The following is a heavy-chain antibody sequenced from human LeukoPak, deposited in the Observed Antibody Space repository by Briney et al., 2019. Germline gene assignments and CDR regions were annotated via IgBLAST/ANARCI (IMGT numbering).Heavy chain of an antibody. Sequence: ASVKVSCKASGGTFSSYAISWVRQAPGQGLEWMGRIIPIFGIANYAQKSQGRVTITADKSTSTAYMELSSLRSEDTAVYYCARGTTVNTENYYYYYGMDVWGQGTTVTVSS. CDR1: GGTFSSYA. D-gene: IGHD4-17*01. CDR2: IIPIFGIA. V-gene: IGHV1-69*04. CDR3: ARGTTVNTENYYYYYGMDV. J-gene: IGHJ6*02.